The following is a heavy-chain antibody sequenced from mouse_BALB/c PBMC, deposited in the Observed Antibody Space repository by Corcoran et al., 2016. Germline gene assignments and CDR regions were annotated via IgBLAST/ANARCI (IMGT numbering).Heavy chain of an antibody. D-gene: IGHD2-3*01. V-gene: IGHV9-1*02. Sequence: QIQLVQSGPELKKPGETVKISCKASGYTFTNYGMNWVKQAPGKGLKWMGWINTYTGEPTYADDFKGRFAFSLETSASTAYLQINNLKNEDMATYFCSRSEGGYYNYFDYLGQGTTLTV. CDR1: GYTFTNYG. J-gene: IGHJ2*01. CDR3: SRSEGGYYNYFDY. CDR2: INTYTGEP.